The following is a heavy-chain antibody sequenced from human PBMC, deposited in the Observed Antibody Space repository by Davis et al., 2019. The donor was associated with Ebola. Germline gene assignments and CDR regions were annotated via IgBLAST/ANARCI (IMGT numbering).Heavy chain of an antibody. CDR3: AREGATTHDAFDI. CDR2: ISSSSSYI. V-gene: IGHV3-21*04. CDR1: GFTFSSYE. Sequence: GESLKISCAASGFTFSSYEMNWIRQAPGKGLEWVSSISSSSSYIYYADSVKGRFTISRDNAKNSLYLQMNSLRAEDTAVYYCAREGATTHDAFDIWGQGTMVTVSS. D-gene: IGHD1-26*01. J-gene: IGHJ3*02.